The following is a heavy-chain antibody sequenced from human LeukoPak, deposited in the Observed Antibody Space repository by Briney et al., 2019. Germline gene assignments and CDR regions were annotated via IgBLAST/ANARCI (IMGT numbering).Heavy chain of an antibody. D-gene: IGHD3-22*01. J-gene: IGHJ3*01. Sequence: GGSLRLSCAASGFTFSSYGMHWVRQAPGKGLEWVAVISYDGSNKYYGDSVKGRFTISRDNSKNTLYLQMNSLRGEDTAVYYCASDTSHTGGYYYREDAFDVWGQGTMVTVSS. CDR3: ASDTSHTGGYYYREDAFDV. CDR2: ISYDGSNK. CDR1: GFTFSSYG. V-gene: IGHV3-30*03.